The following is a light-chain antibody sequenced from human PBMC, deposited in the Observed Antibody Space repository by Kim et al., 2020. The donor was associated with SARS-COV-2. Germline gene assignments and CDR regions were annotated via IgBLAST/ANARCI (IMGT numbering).Light chain of an antibody. V-gene: IGLV3-9*01. Sequence: SYELTQPLSVSVALGQTARITCGGNNIEKKNVHWYQQRPGQAPILVMYRDSKRPSGIPERLSGSNSCNTATLTISRVQAGDESDYYCQVWDSVCVVFGGG. CDR1: NIEKKN. CDR3: QVWDSVCVV. CDR2: RDS. J-gene: IGLJ2*01.